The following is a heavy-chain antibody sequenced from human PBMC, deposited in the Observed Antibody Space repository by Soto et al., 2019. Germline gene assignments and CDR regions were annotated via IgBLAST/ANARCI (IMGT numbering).Heavy chain of an antibody. CDR1: GFTFSSYW. V-gene: IGHV3-7*01. D-gene: IGHD3-3*01. CDR2: IKQDGSEK. J-gene: IGHJ6*02. Sequence: EVQLVESGGGLVQPGGSLRLSCAASGFTFSSYWMSWVRQAPGKGLEWVANIKQDGSEKYYVDSVKGRFTISRDNAKNSLYLQMNSRRAEDTAVYYCARGNVLRFLGWWGGGGMDVWGQGTTVTVSS. CDR3: ARGNVLRFLGWWGGGGMDV.